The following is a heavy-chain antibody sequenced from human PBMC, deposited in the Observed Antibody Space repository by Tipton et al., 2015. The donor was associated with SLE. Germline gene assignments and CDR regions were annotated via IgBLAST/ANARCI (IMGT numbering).Heavy chain of an antibody. CDR2: IWYDGSNK. V-gene: IGHV3-33*01. CDR3: ARGLYDSSGYYYGYWYFDL. J-gene: IGHJ2*01. CDR1: GFTFSSYG. Sequence: SLRLSCAASGFTFSSYGMHWVRQAPGKGLEWVAVIWYDGSNKYYADSVKGRFTISRDNSKNTLYLQMNSLRAEDTAVYYCARGLYDSSGYYYGYWYFDLWGRGTLVTVSS. D-gene: IGHD3-22*01.